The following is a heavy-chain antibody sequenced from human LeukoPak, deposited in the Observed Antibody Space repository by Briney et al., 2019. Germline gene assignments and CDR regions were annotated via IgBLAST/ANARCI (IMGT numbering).Heavy chain of an antibody. J-gene: IGHJ3*02. CDR1: GGSISSGSYY. V-gene: IGHV4-61*02. CDR3: ARALRFLEWHDAFDI. CDR2: IYTSGST. Sequence: TLSLTCTVSGGSISSGSYYWSWIRQPAGKGLEWIGRIYTSGSTNYNPSLKSRVTISVDTSKNQFSLKLSSVTAADTAVYYCARALRFLEWHDAFDIWGQGTMVTVSS. D-gene: IGHD3-3*01.